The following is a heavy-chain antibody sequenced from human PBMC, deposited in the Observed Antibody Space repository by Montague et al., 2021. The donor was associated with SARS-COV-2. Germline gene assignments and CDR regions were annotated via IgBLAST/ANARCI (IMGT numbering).Heavy chain of an antibody. D-gene: IGHD3-10*01. CDR1: GGSLSGAY. V-gene: IGHV4-34*01. CDR2: VNHSGVT. Sequence: SETLSLTCAVYGGSLSGAYWSWIRQSPGKGLELIGEVNHSGVTNYNPSLKSRVAISVDTSKNQISLKLNSVTAAATAVYYCARALFSRRGVYITAYYYSYYLDAWGKGTPVTVSS. J-gene: IGHJ6*03. CDR3: ARALFSRRGVYITAYYYSYYLDA.